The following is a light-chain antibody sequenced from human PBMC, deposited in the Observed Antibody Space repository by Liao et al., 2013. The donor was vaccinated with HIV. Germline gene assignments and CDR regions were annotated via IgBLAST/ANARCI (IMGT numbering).Light chain of an antibody. Sequence: SYEVTQPPSVSVSPRQTASITCSGDKLGDKFASWYQQKPGQAPVLVIYYDSDRPSGIPERFSGSYSGNTATLTISRVEAGDEADYYCQVWDTGSNVFGTGTKVTVL. CDR2: YDS. CDR3: QVWDTGSNV. CDR1: KLGDKF. V-gene: IGLV3-1*01. J-gene: IGLJ1*01.